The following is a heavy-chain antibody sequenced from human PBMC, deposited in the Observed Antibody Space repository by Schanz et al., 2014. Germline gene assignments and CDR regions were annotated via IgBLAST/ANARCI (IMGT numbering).Heavy chain of an antibody. CDR2: ISGSSIHK. CDR1: GFTFSDYY. V-gene: IGHV3-11*06. J-gene: IGHJ6*03. D-gene: IGHD2-21*02. CDR3: ARPSDSSWYMDV. Sequence: VQLVESGGHLVQPGGSLRLSCAASGFTFSDYYMAWIRQAPGKGLEWVSHISGSSIHKNYADSVKGRFTISRDNAKNSLYLQMNSLRAEDTAVYYCARPSDSSWYMDVWGKGTTVTVSS.